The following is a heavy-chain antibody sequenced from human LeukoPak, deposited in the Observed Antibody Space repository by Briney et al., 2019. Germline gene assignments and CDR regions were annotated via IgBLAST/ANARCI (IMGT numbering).Heavy chain of an antibody. CDR2: IYSSGST. J-gene: IGHJ3*02. Sequence: PAGSLRLSCAASGFTLGSNYMSWVRQAPGKGLEWVSIIYSSGSTYYADSVKGRFTISRDNSKNTLYLQMNSLRDEDTAVYYCARHLSGDDIWGQGTMVTVSS. D-gene: IGHD4-17*01. V-gene: IGHV3-53*01. CDR1: GFTLGSNY. CDR3: ARHLSGDDI.